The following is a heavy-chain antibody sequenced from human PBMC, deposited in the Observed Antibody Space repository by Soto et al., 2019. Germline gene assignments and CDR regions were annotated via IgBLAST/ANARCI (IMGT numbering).Heavy chain of an antibody. CDR3: STSLDY. CDR2: INQDGSEK. CDR1: GFTFSSYW. J-gene: IGHJ4*02. Sequence: VGSLRLSCAASGFTFSSYWMDWVRQAPGKGLEWVANINQDGSEKHYIDSVKGRFTISRDNAKNSLYLQMSSLTAEDSALYYCSTSLDYWGQGTLVTVSS. V-gene: IGHV3-7*01.